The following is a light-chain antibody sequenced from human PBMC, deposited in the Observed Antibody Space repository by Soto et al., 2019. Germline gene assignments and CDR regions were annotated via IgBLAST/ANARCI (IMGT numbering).Light chain of an antibody. J-gene: IGKJ1*01. CDR2: GAS. Sequence: EIVLTQSPGTLSLSPGERATLSCRASQSVSSRSLAWYQQKPGQAPRLLISGASSRAADIPDRFSGSGSGTDFTLTINRLEPEDFAVYYCQQYDSSPRTFGQGTKVEIK. CDR1: QSVSSRS. V-gene: IGKV3-20*01. CDR3: QQYDSSPRT.